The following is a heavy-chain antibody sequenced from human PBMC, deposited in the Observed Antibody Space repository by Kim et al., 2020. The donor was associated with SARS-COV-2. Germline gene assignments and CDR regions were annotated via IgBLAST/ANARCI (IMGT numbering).Heavy chain of an antibody. CDR3: GRERYYYSTDY. CDR2: ISMRSDLI. CDR1: GLNFDDYY. V-gene: IGHV3-11*04. J-gene: IGHJ4*02. D-gene: IGHD3-10*01. Sequence: GGSLRLSCAASGLNFDDYYMSWVRQAPGKGLEWVSYISMRSDLIHYADSVKGRFTVSRDNAKNSLYLEMNSLRVEDTAVYYCGRERYYYSTDYWGQGALVTASS.